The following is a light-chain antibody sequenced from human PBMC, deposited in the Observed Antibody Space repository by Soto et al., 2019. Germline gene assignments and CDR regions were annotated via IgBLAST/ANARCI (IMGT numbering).Light chain of an antibody. Sequence: DIQMTQSPSTLSASVGDRVTITCRASESISDWLAWYQQKPGKAPKLLIYKASTLVNGVPSRFSGTGSETEFTLTLTSLQPDDSATYYGQQYSGYSGLTFGGGTQVVIK. V-gene: IGKV1-5*03. CDR2: KAS. CDR1: ESISDW. CDR3: QQYSGYSGLT. J-gene: IGKJ4*01.